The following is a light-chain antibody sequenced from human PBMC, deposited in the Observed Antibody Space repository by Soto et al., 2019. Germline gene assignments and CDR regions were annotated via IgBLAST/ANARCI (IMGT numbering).Light chain of an antibody. V-gene: IGKV3-15*01. CDR1: QSISTE. J-gene: IGKJ2*01. CDR2: SAS. Sequence: EIVMTQSPATLSVSPGERATLSCRASQSISTELAWYQQKPGQPPRLLIYSASTRSTGFPARFTGSGSGSEFTLTISVLQSEDFAVYYCQQGHYWPLTFGQGTRLEI. CDR3: QQGHYWPLT.